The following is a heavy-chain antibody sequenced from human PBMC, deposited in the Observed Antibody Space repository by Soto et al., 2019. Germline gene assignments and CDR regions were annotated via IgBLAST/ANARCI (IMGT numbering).Heavy chain of an antibody. V-gene: IGHV1-18*01. D-gene: IGHD3-10*01. CDR3: ARDSCWGGFGESNWLDP. CDR2: ISAYNGNT. CDR1: GYTFTSYG. J-gene: IGHJ5*02. Sequence: QVQLVQSGAEVKKPGASVKVSCKASGYTFTSYGISWVRQAPAQGLEWMGWISAYNGNTNYAQKFQGRVTMTTDTSTSTAYREWRGLRSDDTAVYYWARDSCWGGFGESNWLDPWGQGTLVTVSP.